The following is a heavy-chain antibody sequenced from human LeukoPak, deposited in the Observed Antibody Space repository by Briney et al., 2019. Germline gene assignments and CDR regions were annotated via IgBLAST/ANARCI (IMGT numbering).Heavy chain of an antibody. V-gene: IGHV4-38-2*02. D-gene: IGHD3-16*01. CDR1: GYSISSGYY. J-gene: IGHJ4*02. CDR2: IYPSGST. Sequence: PSETLSLRCTVSGYSISSGYYWGWIRQPPGKGLEWIGSIYPSGSTYYNPSLKSRVSISVNTSKNQFSLKLSSVTAADTAVYYCARRRLGEFFDYWGQGTLVTVSS. CDR3: ARRRLGEFFDY.